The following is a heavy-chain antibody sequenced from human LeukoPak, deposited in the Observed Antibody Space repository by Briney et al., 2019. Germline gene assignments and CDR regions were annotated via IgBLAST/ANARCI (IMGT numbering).Heavy chain of an antibody. CDR1: GLTVSNNY. Sequence: GGSLRLSCVVSGLTVSNNYMSWVRQAPGKGLEWVSVIYSDGTTRNADSVKGRFTNSRDNSKNTVYLQMDSLRAEDTAVYYCARDKDAWGQGTLVTVSS. V-gene: IGHV3-66*01. J-gene: IGHJ5*02. CDR2: IYSDGTT. CDR3: ARDKDA.